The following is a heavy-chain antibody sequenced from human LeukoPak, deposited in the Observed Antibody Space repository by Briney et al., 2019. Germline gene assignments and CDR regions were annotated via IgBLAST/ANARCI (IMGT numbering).Heavy chain of an antibody. V-gene: IGHV4-59*12. J-gene: IGHJ4*02. CDR1: GGSISSYY. Sequence: SETLSLTCTVSGGSISSYYWSWIRQPPGKGLEWIGYIYYSGSTNYNPSLKSRVTISVDTSKNQFSLKLSSVTAADTAVYYCARAGGIAVAAVYYFDYWGQGTLVTVSS. CDR2: IYYSGST. CDR3: ARAGGIAVAAVYYFDY. D-gene: IGHD6-19*01.